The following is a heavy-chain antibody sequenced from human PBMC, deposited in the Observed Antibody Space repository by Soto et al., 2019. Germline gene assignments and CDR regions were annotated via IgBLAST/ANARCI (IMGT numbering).Heavy chain of an antibody. CDR1: GFILSDCA. D-gene: IGHD7-27*01. J-gene: IGHJ6*03. V-gene: IGHV3-48*01. Sequence: EVQLVESGGGLVQPGGSLRLSCATSGFILSDCAMNWVRQASGKGLEWVSYISSSSSVIDYADSVKGRFTVSRDNDRNSLYLQMNSLRAEDTAVYYCARDLSWGSNWYYYMDVWGKGTTVTVSS. CDR3: ARDLSWGSNWYYYMDV. CDR2: ISSSSSVI.